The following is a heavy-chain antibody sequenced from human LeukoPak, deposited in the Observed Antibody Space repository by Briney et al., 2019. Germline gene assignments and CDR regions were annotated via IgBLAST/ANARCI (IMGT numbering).Heavy chain of an antibody. CDR1: GFIFSNYA. Sequence: GASLRLSCAASGFIFSNYAMYWVRQAPGKGLEWVSAISGRSGSTYYADSVKGRFTISRDSFKNTLYLQMNSLRADDTAVYYCAKWGDYDVLTGYYVSDFWGQGTLVTVSS. CDR3: AKWGDYDVLTGYYVSDF. D-gene: IGHD3-9*01. CDR2: ISGRSGST. V-gene: IGHV3-23*01. J-gene: IGHJ4*02.